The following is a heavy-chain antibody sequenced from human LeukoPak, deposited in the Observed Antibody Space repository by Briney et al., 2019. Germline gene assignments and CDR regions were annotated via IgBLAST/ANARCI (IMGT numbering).Heavy chain of an antibody. D-gene: IGHD6-6*01. CDR2: ISASNANT. Sequence: ASVKVSCKASTYTFTSYGITWVRQAPGQGLGWMGWISASNANTNYAQKVQGRVTMTTDTSTSIVYMELSRLRSDDTAVYYCARDSSSSDYYYYYMDVWGKGTTVTVSS. CDR3: ARDSSSSDYYYYYMDV. CDR1: TYTFTSYG. V-gene: IGHV1-18*01. J-gene: IGHJ6*03.